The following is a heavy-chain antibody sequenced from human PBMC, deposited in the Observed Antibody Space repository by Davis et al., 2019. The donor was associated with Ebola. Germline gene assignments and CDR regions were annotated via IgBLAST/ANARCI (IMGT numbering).Heavy chain of an antibody. CDR3: ARVGGDGSSHLEGLDS. J-gene: IGHJ4*02. V-gene: IGHV4-59*11. Sequence: MPSETLSLTCTVSGGSISSHYWSWARQPPGKGLEWIADINYSGRTNYNPSLASRVTISIATSRNQFSLNLRSVTAADTAVYYCARVGGDGSSHLEGLDSWGQGTLVTVSS. CDR2: INYSGRT. D-gene: IGHD3-16*01. CDR1: GGSISSHY.